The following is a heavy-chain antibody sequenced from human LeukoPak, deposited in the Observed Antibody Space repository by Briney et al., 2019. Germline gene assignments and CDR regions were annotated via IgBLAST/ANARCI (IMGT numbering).Heavy chain of an antibody. CDR3: ARDSILSGSYVYWYFDL. J-gene: IGHJ2*01. CDR1: GGSISSGSYY. Sequence: SETLSLTCTVSGGSISSGSYYWSWIRQPAGKGLEWIGRIYTSGSTNYNPSLKSRVTISVDTSKNQISLNLSSVTAADTAVYYCARDSILSGSYVYWYFDLWGRGTLVTVSS. V-gene: IGHV4-61*02. D-gene: IGHD1-26*01. CDR2: IYTSGST.